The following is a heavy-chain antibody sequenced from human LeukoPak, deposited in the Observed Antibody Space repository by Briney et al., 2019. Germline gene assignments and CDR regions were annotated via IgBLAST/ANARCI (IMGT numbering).Heavy chain of an antibody. CDR2: IKQDGSEK. CDR1: GFTFSSYW. V-gene: IGHV3-7*02. Sequence: GGSLRLSCAASGFTFSSYWMSWVRQAPGKGLEWVANIKQDGSEKYYVDSVKGRFTISRDNAKNSLYLQMNSLRDEDTAVYYCARSLVGATFYFGYWGQGTLVTVSS. D-gene: IGHD1-26*01. CDR3: ARSLVGATFYFGY. J-gene: IGHJ4*02.